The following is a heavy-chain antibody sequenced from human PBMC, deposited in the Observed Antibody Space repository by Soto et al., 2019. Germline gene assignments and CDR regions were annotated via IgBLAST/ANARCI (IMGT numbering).Heavy chain of an antibody. J-gene: IGHJ6*03. Sequence: SGGSLRLSCAASGFTFSDYYMSWIRQAPGKGLEWVSYISSSGSTIYYADSVKGRFTISRDNAKNSLYLQMNSLRAEDTAVYYCARGGSGGSGSYYIGGRYYYMDVWGKGTTVTVSS. D-gene: IGHD3-10*01. CDR2: ISSSGSTI. CDR3: ARGGSGGSGSYYIGGRYYYMDV. V-gene: IGHV3-11*01. CDR1: GFTFSDYY.